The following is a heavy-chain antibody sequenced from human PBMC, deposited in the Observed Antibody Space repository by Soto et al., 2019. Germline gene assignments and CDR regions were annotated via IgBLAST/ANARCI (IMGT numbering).Heavy chain of an antibody. CDR2: IIPIFGTA. CDR1: GGTFSSYA. V-gene: IGHV1-69*13. Sequence: SVKVSCKASGGTFSSYAISWVRQAPGQGLEWMGGIIPIFGTANYAQKFQGRVTITADESTSTAYMELSSLRSEDTAVYYCARSPYSGSRDAFDIWAQGTMVTVS. J-gene: IGHJ3*02. CDR3: ARSPYSGSRDAFDI. D-gene: IGHD1-26*01.